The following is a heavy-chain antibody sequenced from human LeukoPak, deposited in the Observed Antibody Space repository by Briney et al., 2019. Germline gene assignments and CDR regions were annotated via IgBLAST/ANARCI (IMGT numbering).Heavy chain of an antibody. Sequence: ASVKVSCKASGYTFTGYYMHWVRQAPGQRLEWMGRINPNSGGTNYAQKFQGRVTMTRDTSISTAYMELSRLRSDDTAVYYCARTGRGIAVAGRWGQGTMVTASS. CDR2: INPNSGGT. CDR3: ARTGRGIAVAGR. CDR1: GYTFTGYY. D-gene: IGHD6-19*01. V-gene: IGHV1-2*06. J-gene: IGHJ3*01.